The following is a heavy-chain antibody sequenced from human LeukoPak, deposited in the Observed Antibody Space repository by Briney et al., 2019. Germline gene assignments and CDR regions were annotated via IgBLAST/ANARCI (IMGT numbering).Heavy chain of an antibody. CDR1: GFSLSTSGVG. V-gene: IGHV2-5*02. J-gene: IGHJ4*02. CDR3: AHRLRTYYYGSESYYNLFDY. Sequence: ESGPTLVNPTQTLTLTCTFSGFSLSTSGVGVGWIRQPPGKALEWLALIYWDDDKRYSPSLKSRLTITKDTSKSQVVLTMTNMDPVDTATYYCAHRLRTYYYGSESYYNLFDYWGQGTLVTVSS. D-gene: IGHD3-10*01. CDR2: IYWDDDK.